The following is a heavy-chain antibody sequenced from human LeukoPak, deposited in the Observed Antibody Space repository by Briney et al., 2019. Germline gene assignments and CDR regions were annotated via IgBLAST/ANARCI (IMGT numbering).Heavy chain of an antibody. V-gene: IGHV3-7*03. D-gene: IGHD4-23*01. CDR2: IKQDGSDK. Sequence: GGSLRLSCAASGFTFSAYWMSWVRQAPGKGLERVANIKQDGSDKYYVDSVKGRFTISRDNAKNSLYLQMNSLRAEDTAVYYCAIKTVVGSYFDYWGQGTPVTVSS. CDR3: AIKTVVGSYFDY. J-gene: IGHJ4*02. CDR1: GFTFSAYW.